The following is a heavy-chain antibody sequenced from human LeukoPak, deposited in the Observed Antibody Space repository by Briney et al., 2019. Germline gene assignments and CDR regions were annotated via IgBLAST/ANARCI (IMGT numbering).Heavy chain of an antibody. Sequence: SETLSLTCTVYGGSFSGYYWSWIRQPPGKGLEWIGEINHSGSTNYNPSLKSRVTMSVDTSKNQFSLKLSSVTAADTAVYFCARLDIVVVPASIPAVEFDPWGQGTLVTVSS. J-gene: IGHJ5*02. V-gene: IGHV4-34*01. D-gene: IGHD2-2*01. CDR3: ARLDIVVVPASIPAVEFDP. CDR1: GGSFSGYY. CDR2: INHSGST.